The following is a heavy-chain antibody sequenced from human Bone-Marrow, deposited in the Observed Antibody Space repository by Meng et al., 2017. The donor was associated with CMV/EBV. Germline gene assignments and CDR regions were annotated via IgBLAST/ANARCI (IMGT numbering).Heavy chain of an antibody. D-gene: IGHD3-3*01. CDR2: IRYDGSNK. CDR3: AKDHSPSTAYDFWSGYYRDNWSDP. V-gene: IGHV3-30*02. CDR1: GFTFSSYG. J-gene: IGHJ5*01. Sequence: GGSLRLSCAASGFTFSSYGMHWVRQAPGKGLEWVAFIRYDGSNKYYADSVKGRFTISRDNSKNTLYLQMNRLTTEDTAVYYCAKDHSPSTAYDFWSGYYRDNWSDPWGQGALVTIYS.